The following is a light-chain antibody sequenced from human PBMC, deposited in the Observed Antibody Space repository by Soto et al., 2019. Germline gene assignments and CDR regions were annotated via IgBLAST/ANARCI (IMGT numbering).Light chain of an antibody. CDR2: EVS. CDR3: SSYTNINTRACV. J-gene: IGLJ1*01. CDR1: GSDVGGYNY. V-gene: IGLV2-14*01. Sequence: QSVLTQPASVSGSPGQSITISCTGTGSDVGGYNYVSWYQQHPGKAPKLMIYEVSNRPSGVSNRFSGSKSGNTASLTISGLQAEDEADYYCSSYTNINTRACVFGTGTKV.